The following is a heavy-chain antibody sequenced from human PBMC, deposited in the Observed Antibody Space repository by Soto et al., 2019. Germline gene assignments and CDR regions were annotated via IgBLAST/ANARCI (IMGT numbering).Heavy chain of an antibody. CDR1: GFSLSTSGVG. Sequence: QITLKESGPTLVKPTQTLTLTCTFSGFSLSTSGVGVGWIRQPPGKALEGLALIYWNDDKHYSPSLKSRLTITKDTSKNHVVLTMTNMDPVDTATYYCAHRVDYYDSSGYYYYYGMDVWGQGTTVTVSS. V-gene: IGHV2-5*01. CDR2: IYWNDDK. CDR3: AHRVDYYDSSGYYYYYGMDV. J-gene: IGHJ6*02. D-gene: IGHD3-22*01.